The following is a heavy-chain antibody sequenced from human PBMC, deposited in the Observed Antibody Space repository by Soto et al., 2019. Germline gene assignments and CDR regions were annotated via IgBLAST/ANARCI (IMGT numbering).Heavy chain of an antibody. V-gene: IGHV1-69*13. Sequence: SVKVSCKASGGTFSSYAISWVRQAPGQGLEWMGGIIPIFGTAKYAQKFQGRVTITADESTSTAYMELRSLGSEDTAVYYCARGEDIVVVPAATYYYYYGMDVWGQGTTVTVSS. J-gene: IGHJ6*02. CDR2: IIPIFGTA. CDR1: GGTFSSYA. D-gene: IGHD2-2*01. CDR3: ARGEDIVVVPAATYYYYYGMDV.